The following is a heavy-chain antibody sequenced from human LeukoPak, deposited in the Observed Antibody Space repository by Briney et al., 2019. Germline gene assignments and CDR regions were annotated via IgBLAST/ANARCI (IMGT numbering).Heavy chain of an antibody. CDR2: IYYSGSI. J-gene: IGHJ4*02. CDR1: GGSISSYY. D-gene: IGHD3-10*01. V-gene: IGHV4-59*01. Sequence: SETLSLTCTVSGGSISSYYWSWIRQPPGKGLEWIGYIYYSGSINYNPSLKSRVTISVDTSKNQFSLKLSSVTAADTAVYYCARGGLDYYGSGFFDYWGQGTLVTVSS. CDR3: ARGGLDYYGSGFFDY.